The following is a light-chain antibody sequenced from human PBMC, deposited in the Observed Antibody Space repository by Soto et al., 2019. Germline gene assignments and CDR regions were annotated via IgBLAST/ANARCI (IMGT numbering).Light chain of an antibody. CDR2: EVT. CDR3: CSFAGADTLYV. V-gene: IGLV2-23*02. Sequence: QSALTQPASVSGSPGKSITISCTGTSSDVGGYNLVSWYQQYPGKAPKLMIYEVTKRPSGVSSRFSGSKSGNTASLTISGLQAEDEADYYCCSFAGADTLYVFGTGTKLTVL. J-gene: IGLJ1*01. CDR1: SSDVGGYNL.